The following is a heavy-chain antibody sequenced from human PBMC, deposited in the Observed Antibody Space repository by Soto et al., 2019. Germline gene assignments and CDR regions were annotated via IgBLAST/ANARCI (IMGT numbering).Heavy chain of an antibody. J-gene: IGHJ6*02. D-gene: IGHD3-10*01. CDR1: GCSLSTSGVG. Sequence: SGPTLVNPTQTLTLTCTFSGCSLSTSGVGVGWIRQPPGKALEWLALIYWDDDKRYSPSLKSRLTITKDTSKNQVVLTMTNMDPVDTATYYCAHRRPYGSGRSPYYYYYYGMDVWGQGTTVTVSS. V-gene: IGHV2-5*02. CDR3: AHRRPYGSGRSPYYYYYYGMDV. CDR2: IYWDDDK.